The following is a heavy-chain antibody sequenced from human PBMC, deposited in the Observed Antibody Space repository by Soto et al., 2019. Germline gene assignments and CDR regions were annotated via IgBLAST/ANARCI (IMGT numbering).Heavy chain of an antibody. CDR3: GKAPNCDYVGAFVL. J-gene: IGHJ3*01. D-gene: IGHD3-10*02. CDR2: ISAYGGTT. V-gene: IGHV3-23*01. CDR1: GFTFSNYA. Sequence: EVQLLESGGALVQPGGSLRLSCAASGFTFSNYAMSWVRQAPGKAPEWVSCISAYGGTTYYAVSVRGRFTISRYNSKATLYLQMHSLSAEDKALYYCGKAPNCDYVGAFVLRGHGTVVTVSS.